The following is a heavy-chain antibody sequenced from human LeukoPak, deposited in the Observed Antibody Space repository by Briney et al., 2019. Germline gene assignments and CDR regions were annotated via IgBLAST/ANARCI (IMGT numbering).Heavy chain of an antibody. CDR2: TIPVYGTT. Sequence: SVKVSCKASGGTFSSNAISWVRQAPGQGLEWMGGTIPVYGTTNYAQKFQGRVTITADESTGTVYMELTTLRSEDTAVYYCARAGPPSRDYYYYMDVWGTGTMVTVAS. J-gene: IGHJ6*03. CDR1: GGTFSSNA. CDR3: ARAGPPSRDYYYYMDV. V-gene: IGHV1-69*13.